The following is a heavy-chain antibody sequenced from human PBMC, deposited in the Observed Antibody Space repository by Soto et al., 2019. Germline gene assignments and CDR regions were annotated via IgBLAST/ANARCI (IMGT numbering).Heavy chain of an antibody. J-gene: IGHJ4*02. CDR1: GFTFSSYA. D-gene: IGHD6-6*01. Sequence: EVQLLESGGGSVQPGGSLRLSCAASGFTFSSYAMSWVRQAPGKGLEWVSAISGSGGSTYYADSVKGRFTISRDNSKNALYLQMNSLRAEDTAVYYCAKGKAARPSSYYVYWGQGTLVTVSS. CDR3: AKGKAARPSSYYVY. CDR2: ISGSGGST. V-gene: IGHV3-23*01.